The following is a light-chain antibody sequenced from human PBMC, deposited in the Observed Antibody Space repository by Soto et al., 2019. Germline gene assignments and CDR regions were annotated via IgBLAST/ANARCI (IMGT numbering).Light chain of an antibody. CDR2: GAS. Sequence: VMTQSPATLSVSPGERFALSCSASQSVSSNLAWYQQKPGQAPRLLIYGASTRPTGVPARFTGSGSGTEFTLTISNLQSEDFAIYYCQQYDNWPPWTFGQGTKVDIK. V-gene: IGKV3-15*01. J-gene: IGKJ1*01. CDR3: QQYDNWPPWT. CDR1: QSVSSN.